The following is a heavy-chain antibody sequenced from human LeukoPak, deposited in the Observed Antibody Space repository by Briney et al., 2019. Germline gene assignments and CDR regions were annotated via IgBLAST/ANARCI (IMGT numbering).Heavy chain of an antibody. V-gene: IGHV3-7*01. CDR1: GFILSSYW. Sequence: GGSVSLSCAACGFILSSYWMSWVRPAPGKGLEWVANIKHDESEKYYVDSVKGRFTISRDNVKNSLYLHMNSLRAEDTAVYYCARDKIAAATAGSSFHHWGQGTLVTVSS. CDR3: ARDKIAAATAGSSFHH. CDR2: IKHDESEK. J-gene: IGHJ1*01. D-gene: IGHD6-13*01.